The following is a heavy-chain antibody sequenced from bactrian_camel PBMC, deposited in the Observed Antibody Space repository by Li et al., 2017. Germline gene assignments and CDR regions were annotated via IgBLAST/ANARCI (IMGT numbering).Heavy chain of an antibody. V-gene: IGHV3S53*01. J-gene: IGHJ4*01. CDR2: LDKDGNP. CDR1: GTGRYC. D-gene: IGHD1*01. CDR3: AAGLLDSDCRPFNY. Sequence: HVQLVESGGGSVQAGGSLTLSCAASGTGRYCMAWFRQATGKEREGVATLDKDGNPMYTDSVKGRFTISKDNAKNTVTLQMNSLKPEDTAMYYCAAGLLDSDCRPFNYWGQGTQVTVS.